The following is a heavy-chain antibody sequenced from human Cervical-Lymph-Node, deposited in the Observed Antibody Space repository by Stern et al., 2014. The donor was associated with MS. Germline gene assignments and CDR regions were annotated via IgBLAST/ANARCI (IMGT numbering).Heavy chain of an antibody. J-gene: IGHJ4*02. D-gene: IGHD6-13*01. Sequence: VQLVQSGAEPKEPGASLKVSCKASGYTFTNYYVHWERQAPGQALEWIGXINPSGVSTSYAQKFQGRLTMTRDTSTSTDYMELSSLRSEDTAVYFCARDKGIITAAGYYLDYWGQGTLVTVSS. CDR3: ARDKGIITAAGYYLDY. CDR2: INPSGVST. V-gene: IGHV1-46*03. CDR1: GYTFTNYY.